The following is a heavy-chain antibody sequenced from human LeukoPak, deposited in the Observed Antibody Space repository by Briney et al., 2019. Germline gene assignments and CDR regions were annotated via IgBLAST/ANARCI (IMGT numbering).Heavy chain of an antibody. CDR1: GFTFSSYS. J-gene: IGHJ3*02. CDR3: ARDPFRNYYDGEGRAFDI. V-gene: IGHV3-21*01. D-gene: IGHD3-22*01. Sequence: GGSLRLSCAASGFTFSSYSMNWVRQAPGKGLEWVSSISSSSSYIYYADSVKGRFTISRDNAKSSLYLQMNSLRAEDTAVYYCARDPFRNYYDGEGRAFDIWGQGTMVTVSS. CDR2: ISSSSSYI.